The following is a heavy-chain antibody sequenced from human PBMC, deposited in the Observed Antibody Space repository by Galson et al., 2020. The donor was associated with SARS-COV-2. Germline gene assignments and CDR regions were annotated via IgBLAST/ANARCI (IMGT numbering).Heavy chain of an antibody. J-gene: IGHJ3*02. CDR1: GGSISSSSYY. Sequence: SETLSLTCTVSGGSISSSSYYWGWIRQPPGKGLEWIGSIYYSGSTYYNPSLKSRVTISVDTSKNQFSLKLSSVTAADTAVYYCARHLLWFGEFNLDAFDIWGQVTMVTVSS. CDR2: IYYSGST. V-gene: IGHV4-39*01. CDR3: ARHLLWFGEFNLDAFDI. D-gene: IGHD3-10*01.